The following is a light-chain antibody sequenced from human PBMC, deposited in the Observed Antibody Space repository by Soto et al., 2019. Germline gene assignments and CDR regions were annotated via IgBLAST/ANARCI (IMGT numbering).Light chain of an antibody. CDR2: GAS. CDR1: QSVSSSY. J-gene: IGKJ3*01. CDR3: QQYGTSPFT. Sequence: EIVLTQSPGTLSLPPGERATLSCRASQSVSSSYLAWYQQKPGQAPRLLIYGASSRATGIPDRFSGSGCGTDFTLTISRLEPEDFAVYYCQQYGTSPFTFGPGTKVDIK. V-gene: IGKV3-20*01.